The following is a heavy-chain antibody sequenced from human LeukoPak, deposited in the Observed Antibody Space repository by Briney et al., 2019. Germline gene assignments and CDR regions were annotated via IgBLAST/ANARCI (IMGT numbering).Heavy chain of an antibody. Sequence: ASVKVSCKASGGTFSNYAINWVRQAPGQGLEWMGGIIPIFGTANYAQKFQGRVTITADKSTSTVYMELNSLKSEDTAVYHCARGWDYDSGGRPTAYVYWGHGTLVTVSS. CDR1: GGTFSNYA. CDR2: IIPIFGTA. V-gene: IGHV1-69*06. CDR3: ARGWDYDSGGRPTAYVY. J-gene: IGHJ4*01. D-gene: IGHD3-22*01.